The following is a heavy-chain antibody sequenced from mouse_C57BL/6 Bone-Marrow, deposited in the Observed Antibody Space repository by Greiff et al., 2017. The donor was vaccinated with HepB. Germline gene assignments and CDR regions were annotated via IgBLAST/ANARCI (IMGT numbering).Heavy chain of an antibody. D-gene: IGHD1-1*01. CDR3: ARGDYGSSAWFAY. V-gene: IGHV1-64*01. CDR1: GYTFTSYW. J-gene: IGHJ3*01. CDR2: IHPNSGST. Sequence: VQLQQPGAELVKPGASVKLSCKASGYTFTSYWMHWVKQRPGQGLEWIGMIHPNSGSTNYNEKFKSKATLTVDKSSSTAYMQLSSLTSEDSAVYYCARGDYGSSAWFAYWGQGTLVTVSA.